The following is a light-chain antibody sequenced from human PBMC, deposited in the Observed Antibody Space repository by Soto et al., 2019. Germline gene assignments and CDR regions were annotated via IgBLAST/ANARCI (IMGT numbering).Light chain of an antibody. CDR3: QQSGGSIT. CDR1: QSVSSSS. Sequence: VLTQSPGALSLSPGEKAPLSCRASQSVSSSSLAWYQQKPGQAPRLLIYGASSRATGIPDRFSGSGSGTDFTLTIISLEPEDFAVYYCQQSGGSITFGQGTRLEIK. V-gene: IGKV3-20*01. CDR2: GAS. J-gene: IGKJ5*01.